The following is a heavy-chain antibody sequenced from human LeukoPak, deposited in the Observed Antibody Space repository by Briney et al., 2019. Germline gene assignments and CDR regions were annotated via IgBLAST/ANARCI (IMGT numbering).Heavy chain of an antibody. V-gene: IGHV4-59*01. D-gene: IGHD3-22*01. J-gene: IGHJ4*02. Sequence: PSETLSLTCTVSGASISSNYFWSWIRQPPGKGLEWAGYIYYSGTTNYNPSLKSRLTISADTSKNQFSLKLSSVTAADTAVYYCARSERHYYDRSGYYSYFFDFWGQGTLVTVSS. CDR3: ARSERHYYDRSGYYSYFFDF. CDR1: GASISSNYF. CDR2: IYYSGTT.